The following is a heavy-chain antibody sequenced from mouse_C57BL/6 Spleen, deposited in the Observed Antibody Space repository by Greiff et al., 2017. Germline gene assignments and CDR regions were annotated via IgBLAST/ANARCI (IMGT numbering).Heavy chain of an antibody. V-gene: IGHV3-6*01. CDR1: GYSITSGYY. J-gene: IGHJ1*03. CDR3: ATYDYDRYFDV. D-gene: IGHD2-4*01. CDR2: ISYDGSN. Sequence: EVQLQESGPGLVKPSQSLSLTCSVTGYSITSGYYWNWIRQFPGNKLEWMGYISYDGSNNYNPSLKNRISITRDTSKNQFFLKLNSVTTEDTATYYCATYDYDRYFDVWGTGTTVTVSS.